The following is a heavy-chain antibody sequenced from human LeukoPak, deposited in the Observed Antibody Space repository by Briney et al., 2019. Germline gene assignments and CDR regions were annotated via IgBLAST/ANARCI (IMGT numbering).Heavy chain of an antibody. V-gene: IGHV3-23*01. Sequence: GGSLRLSCAASGFTFSSYGMSWVRQAPGKGLEWVSAISGSGGSTYYADSVKGRFTISRDNSKNTLYLQMNSLRAEDTAVYYCAKVIAAAGIAPSRGYFDYWGQGTLVTVSS. CDR1: GFTFSSYG. CDR2: ISGSGGST. J-gene: IGHJ4*02. D-gene: IGHD6-13*01. CDR3: AKVIAAAGIAPSRGYFDY.